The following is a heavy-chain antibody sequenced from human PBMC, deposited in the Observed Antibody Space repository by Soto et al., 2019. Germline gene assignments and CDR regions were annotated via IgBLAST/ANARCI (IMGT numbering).Heavy chain of an antibody. D-gene: IGHD2-2*01. J-gene: IGHJ4*02. CDR2: INHSGIT. CDR1: GGSFSGYH. Sequence: QVQLQQWGAGLLKPSETLSLTCAVYGGSFSGYHWSWIRQSPWKGLEWIGEINHSGITNYNPSLKSRVTISLDTSKNQFSLKLNSVTAADTARYYCATGHCSSTSCAEYWGQGTLVTVSS. V-gene: IGHV4-34*01. CDR3: ATGHCSSTSCAEY.